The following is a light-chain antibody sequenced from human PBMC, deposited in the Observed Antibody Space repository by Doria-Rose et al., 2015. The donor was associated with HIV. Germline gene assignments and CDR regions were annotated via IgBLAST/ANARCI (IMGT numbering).Light chain of an antibody. V-gene: IGKV3-20*01. J-gene: IGKJ1*01. CDR3: HQYGTSWT. CDR1: QSFSSTY. CDR2: DGS. Sequence: EIVLTQSPGTLSLSPGERATLSCRASQSFSSTYLAWYQQKPGQAPSLLIYDGSTRATGIPDRFSASGSGTDFTFTINRLGPEGFALYYCHQYGTSWTFGQGTKVEI.